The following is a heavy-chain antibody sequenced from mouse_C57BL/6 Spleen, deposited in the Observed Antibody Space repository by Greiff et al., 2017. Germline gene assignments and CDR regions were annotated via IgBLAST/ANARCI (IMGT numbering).Heavy chain of an antibody. V-gene: IGHV1-54*01. Sequence: QVQLKQSGAELVRPGTSVKVSCKASGYAFTNYLIEWVKQRPGQGLEWIGVINPGSGGTNYNEKFKGKATLTADKSSSTAYIQLSSLTSEDSAVYFCAREGSNYFYYFDYWGQGTTLTVS. D-gene: IGHD2-5*01. CDR1: GYAFTNYL. J-gene: IGHJ2*01. CDR2: INPGSGGT. CDR3: AREGSNYFYYFDY.